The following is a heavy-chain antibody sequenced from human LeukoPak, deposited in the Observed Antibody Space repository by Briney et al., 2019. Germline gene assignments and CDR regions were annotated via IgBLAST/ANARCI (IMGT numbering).Heavy chain of an antibody. V-gene: IGHV3-74*01. CDR1: GFTFSNYW. D-gene: IGHD4-17*01. CDR3: AKDMNGALMITVTTSFEY. J-gene: IGHJ4*02. Sequence: GGSLRLSCAASGFTFSNYWMHWVRQAPGKGLVWVSRINSDGSSTGYADSVKGRFTISRDNAKNSLYLQMSSLRPEDTALYYCAKDMNGALMITVTTSFEYWGQGTLVTVSS. CDR2: INSDGSST.